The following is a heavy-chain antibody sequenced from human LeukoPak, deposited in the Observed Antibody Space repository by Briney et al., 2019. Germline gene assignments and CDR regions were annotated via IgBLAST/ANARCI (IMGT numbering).Heavy chain of an antibody. CDR3: ARRHFDAFDI. Sequence: PGGSLRLSCAASGFTVSSNYMSWVRRAPGKGLEWVAVIWYDGSSKYYADSVKGRFTISRDNSKNTLYLQMDSLTAEDTAVYYCARRHFDAFDIWGQGTVVTVSS. CDR1: GFTVSSNY. CDR2: IWYDGSSK. V-gene: IGHV3-33*08. J-gene: IGHJ3*02.